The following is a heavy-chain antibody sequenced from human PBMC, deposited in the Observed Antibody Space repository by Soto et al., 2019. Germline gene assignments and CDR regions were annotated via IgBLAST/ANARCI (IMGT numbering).Heavy chain of an antibody. CDR2: MNPNSGNT. V-gene: IGHV1-8*01. J-gene: IGHJ6*02. CDR3: ARQDIVVVPAEDGARGYYYYYGMDV. CDR1: GYTFTSYD. D-gene: IGHD2-2*01. Sequence: ASVKVSCKASGYTFTSYDINWVRQATGQGLEWMGWMNPNSGNTGYAQKFQGRVTMTRNTSISTAYMELSSLRSEDTAVYYCARQDIVVVPAEDGARGYYYYYGMDVSGQGTTVTVSS.